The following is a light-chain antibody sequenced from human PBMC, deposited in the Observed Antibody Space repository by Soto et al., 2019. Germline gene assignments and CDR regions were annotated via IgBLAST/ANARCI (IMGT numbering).Light chain of an antibody. J-gene: IGKJ1*01. CDR1: QDISNY. CDR3: QQLESDPPWT. Sequence: IQLTQSPSSLSASVGDRVTVTCRASQDISNYLAWYQQSPGRAPKLLIYLASTLESGVPSRFSGSGSGTDFTLTISSLQPEDFATYYCQQLESDPPWTFGQGTRVEIK. V-gene: IGKV1-9*01. CDR2: LAS.